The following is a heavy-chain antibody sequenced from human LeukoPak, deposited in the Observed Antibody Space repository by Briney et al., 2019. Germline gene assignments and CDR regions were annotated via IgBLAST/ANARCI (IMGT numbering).Heavy chain of an antibody. CDR2: IKQDGSEK. CDR3: ASSFSDDFWSGHF. CDR1: RITFTYW. Sequence: GGSLRLSCAASRITFTYWMSWVRQAPGKGLEWVANIKQDGSEKYYVDSVKGRFTIPRDNAKKSLFLQMNSLRAQDTAVYYCASSFSDDFWSGHFWGQGTLVTVSS. V-gene: IGHV3-7*01. D-gene: IGHD3-3*01. J-gene: IGHJ4*02.